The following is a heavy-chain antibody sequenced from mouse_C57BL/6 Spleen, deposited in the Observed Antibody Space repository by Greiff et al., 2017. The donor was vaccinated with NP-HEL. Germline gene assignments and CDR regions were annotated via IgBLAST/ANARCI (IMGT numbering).Heavy chain of an antibody. V-gene: IGHV1-42*01. D-gene: IGHD1-1*01. CDR1: GYSFTGYY. Sequence: EVQLQQSGPELVKPGASVKISCKASGYSFTGYYMNWVKQSPETSLEWIGEINPSTGGTTYNQKFKAKATLTVDKSSSTAYMQLKSLTSEDAAVYYCAITTRAMDDWGQGTSVTVSS. J-gene: IGHJ4*01. CDR3: AITTRAMDD. CDR2: INPSTGGT.